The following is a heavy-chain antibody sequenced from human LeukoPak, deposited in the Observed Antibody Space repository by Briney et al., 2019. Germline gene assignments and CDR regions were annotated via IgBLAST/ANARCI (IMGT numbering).Heavy chain of an antibody. V-gene: IGHV3-7*01. D-gene: IGHD6-13*01. J-gene: IGHJ4*02. CDR1: GFTFSNYW. Sequence: GGSLRLSCAASGFTFSNYWMSWVRQAPGKGLEWVANIKEDGSVKYYVDSVKGRFTISRDNAKNSLYLQMNSLRAEDTAVYYCARIGYSSSCTDFWGQGTLATVSS. CDR3: ARIGYSSSCTDF. CDR2: IKEDGSVK.